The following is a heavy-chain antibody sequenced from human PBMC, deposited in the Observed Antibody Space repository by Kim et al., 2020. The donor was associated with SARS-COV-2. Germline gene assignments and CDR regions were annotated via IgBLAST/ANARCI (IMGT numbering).Heavy chain of an antibody. CDR3: ARSYYYDSYFDY. D-gene: IGHD3-22*01. CDR1: GFTFSSYD. J-gene: IGHJ4*02. Sequence: GGSLRLSCAASGFTFSSYDMHWVRQGTGKGLEWVSTIGAAGDTSYPGSAKGRFTISRENAKNSLYLQINSLRAGDTAVYYCARSYYYDSYFDYWGQGTLV. V-gene: IGHV3-13*04. CDR2: IGAAGDT.